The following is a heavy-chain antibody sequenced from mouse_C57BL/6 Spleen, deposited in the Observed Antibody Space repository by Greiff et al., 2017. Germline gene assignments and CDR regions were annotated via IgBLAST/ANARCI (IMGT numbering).Heavy chain of an antibody. CDR2: ISSGSSTI. D-gene: IGHD2-2*01. V-gene: IGHV5-17*01. CDR3: ARSYYGYDDYAMDY. J-gene: IGHJ4*01. Sequence: VQLKESGGGLVKPGGSLKLSCAASGFTFSDYGMHWVRQAPEKGLEWVAYISSGSSTIYYADTVKGRFTISRDNAKNTLFLQMTSLRSEDTAMYYCARSYYGYDDYAMDYWGQGTSVTVSS. CDR1: GFTFSDYG.